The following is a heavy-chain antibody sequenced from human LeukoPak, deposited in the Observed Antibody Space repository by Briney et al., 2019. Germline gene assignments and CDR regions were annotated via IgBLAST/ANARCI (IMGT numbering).Heavy chain of an antibody. J-gene: IGHJ3*02. Sequence: PGGSLRLSCAASGFTFTDYYMSWIRQAPGKGLEWVSYFTSGGTTIYYAESVKGRFTISRDNAKNSLYLQMNSLRAEDTAVYYCARDLTGYRSDSGAFDIWGQGTMVTVSS. CDR1: GFTFTDYY. CDR2: FTSGGTTI. V-gene: IGHV3-11*01. D-gene: IGHD6-19*01. CDR3: ARDLTGYRSDSGAFDI.